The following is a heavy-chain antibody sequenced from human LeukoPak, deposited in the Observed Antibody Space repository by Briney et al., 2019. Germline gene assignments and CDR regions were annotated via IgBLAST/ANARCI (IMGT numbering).Heavy chain of an antibody. CDR1: GGSISSSSYY. D-gene: IGHD6-19*01. V-gene: IGHV4-39*01. CDR2: IYYSGST. Sequence: SETLSLTCTVSGGSISSSSYYWGWIRQPPGKGLEWIGSIYYSGSTYYNPSLKSRVTISVDTSKNQFSLKLSSVTAADTAVYYCARQGDEAVAGRNYWGQGTLVTVSS. J-gene: IGHJ4*02. CDR3: ARQGDEAVAGRNY.